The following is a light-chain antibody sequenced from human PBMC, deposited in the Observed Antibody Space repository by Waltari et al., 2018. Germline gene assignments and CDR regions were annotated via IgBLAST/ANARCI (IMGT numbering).Light chain of an antibody. CDR1: QSILYSSSNKNY. CDR2: WAS. J-gene: IGKJ5*01. Sequence: DIVMTQSPDSLAVSLGERATINCKSSQSILYSSSNKNYLAWYQQKPGQPPKLPIYWASTRESGVPDRFSGSGSGTDFTLTISSLQAEDVAVYYCQQYYIPPLTFGQGTRLEIK. V-gene: IGKV4-1*01. CDR3: QQYYIPPLT.